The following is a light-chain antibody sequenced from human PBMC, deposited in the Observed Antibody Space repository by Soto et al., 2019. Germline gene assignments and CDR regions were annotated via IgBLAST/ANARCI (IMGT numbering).Light chain of an antibody. V-gene: IGLV2-14*01. CDR3: SSYKSSHTLWV. CDR1: SSDVDNYDY. Sequence: QSVLTQPASISGSPGQSITISCTGISSDVDNYDYVSWYQHHPGKAPKLMIYDVTHRPSGVSNRFSGSKSGNTASLTISGLQAEDEADYYCSSYKSSHTLWVFGGGTKVT. CDR2: DVT. J-gene: IGLJ3*02.